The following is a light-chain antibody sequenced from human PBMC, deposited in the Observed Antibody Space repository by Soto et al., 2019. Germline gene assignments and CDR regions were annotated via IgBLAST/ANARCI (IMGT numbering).Light chain of an antibody. CDR3: SSYTSDTSPYV. Sequence: QSVLTQPPSASGSLGQSVTISCTGTRSDVGGYNYVSWYQQHPGKAPKLLLYEVTKRPSGLSNRFSGSKSGNTASLTISGLQADDEGDYYCSSYTSDTSPYVFGTGTKVTVL. CDR1: RSDVGGYNY. J-gene: IGLJ1*01. CDR2: EVT. V-gene: IGLV2-14*01.